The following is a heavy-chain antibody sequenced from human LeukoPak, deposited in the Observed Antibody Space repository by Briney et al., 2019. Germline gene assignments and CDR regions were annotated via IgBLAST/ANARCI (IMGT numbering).Heavy chain of an antibody. Sequence: GASVKVSCKASGYTFTSYAMHWVRQAPGQRLEWMGWINAGNGNTKYSQKFQGRVTITRDTSASTAYMELSSLRSEDTAVYYCAKAQDYRGYSYGFDYWGQGTLVTVSS. J-gene: IGHJ4*02. V-gene: IGHV1-3*01. D-gene: IGHD5-18*01. CDR2: INAGNGNT. CDR3: AKAQDYRGYSYGFDY. CDR1: GYTFTSYA.